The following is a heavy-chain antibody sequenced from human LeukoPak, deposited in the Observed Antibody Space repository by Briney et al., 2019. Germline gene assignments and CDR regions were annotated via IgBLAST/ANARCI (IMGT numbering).Heavy chain of an antibody. CDR1: GGSISSYY. CDR3: ASASRPPYYYGMDV. V-gene: IGHV4-59*01. Sequence: PSKTLSLTCTVSGGSISSYYWSWIRQPPGKGLEWIGYIYYSGSANSNPSLRSRVTISVDMSKNQFSLKLSSVTAADTAVYYCASASRPPYYYGMDVWGQGTTVTVSS. CDR2: IYYSGSA. J-gene: IGHJ6*02.